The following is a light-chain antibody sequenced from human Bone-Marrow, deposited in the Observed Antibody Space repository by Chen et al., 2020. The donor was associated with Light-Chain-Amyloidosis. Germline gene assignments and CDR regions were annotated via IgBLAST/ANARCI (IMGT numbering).Light chain of an antibody. J-gene: IGLJ3*02. Sequence: SYVLTQPSSVSVAPGQTDTIACGGNNLGSTSVHWYQQTPGQAPLLVVYVDRVRPSGIPGRLSGSNSGNTATLTISRVEAGDEADYYCQVWDRSSDRPVFGGGTKLTVL. CDR2: VDR. CDR3: QVWDRSSDRPV. V-gene: IGLV3-21*02. CDR1: NLGSTS.